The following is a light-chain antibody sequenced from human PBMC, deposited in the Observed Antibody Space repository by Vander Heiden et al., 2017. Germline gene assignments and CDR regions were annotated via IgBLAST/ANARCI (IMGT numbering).Light chain of an antibody. CDR2: AAS. CDR3: RQSDSTLWT. J-gene: IGKJ1*01. CDR1: QSISSY. Sequence: DIQMTQSPSSLSASVGDRVTITCRASQSISSYLNWYQQRPGKAPKLLIYAASSLQSGVPSRFSGSGSGTDFTLAISRLQPDDFATYYCRQSDSTLWTFGQGTKVEIK. V-gene: IGKV1-39*01.